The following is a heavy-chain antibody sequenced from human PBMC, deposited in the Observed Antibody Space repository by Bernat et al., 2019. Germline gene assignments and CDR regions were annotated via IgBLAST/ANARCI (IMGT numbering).Heavy chain of an antibody. Sequence: QVQLVESVGDVVQPGRSLRLSCVASGFTFRNYAMHWVRQAPGKGLEWVTIVSDDGTTKHYADSVKGRFTISRDNSKNTMFLQMDSLRADDTAVYYCARGIVGVTEVGVDYWGRGILVAVSS. CDR1: GFTFRNYA. D-gene: IGHD1-26*01. J-gene: IGHJ4*02. V-gene: IGHV3-30*04. CDR3: ARGIVGVTEVGVDY. CDR2: VSDDGTTK.